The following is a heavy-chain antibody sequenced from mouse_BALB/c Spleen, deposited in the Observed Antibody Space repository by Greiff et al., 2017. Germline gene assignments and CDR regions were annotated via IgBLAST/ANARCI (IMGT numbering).Heavy chain of an antibody. V-gene: IGHV5-6*01. J-gene: IGHJ2*01. D-gene: IGHD1-1*01. CDR3: AREGGYYGSIDY. CDR2: ISSGGSYT. Sequence: EVMLVESGGDLVKPGGSLKLSCAASGFTFSSYGMSWVRQTPDKRLEWVATISSGGSYTYYPDSVKGRFTISRDNAKNTLYLQMSSLKSEDTAMYYCAREGGYYGSIDYWGQGTTLTVSS. CDR1: GFTFSSYG.